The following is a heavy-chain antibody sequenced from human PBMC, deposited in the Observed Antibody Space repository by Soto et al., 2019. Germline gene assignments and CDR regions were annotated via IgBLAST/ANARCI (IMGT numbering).Heavy chain of an antibody. V-gene: IGHV4-59*01. D-gene: IGHD3-16*01. Sequence: SETLSLTCNVSGGSISNYYWTWVRQSPEKGLEWIGYMYYNGNINYNPFLKSRVTISIDTSKNQFSLTLKSVTAADTAVYYCASGGNWFDPWGQGVLVTVSS. CDR1: GGSISNYY. CDR3: ASGGNWFDP. CDR2: MYYNGNI. J-gene: IGHJ5*02.